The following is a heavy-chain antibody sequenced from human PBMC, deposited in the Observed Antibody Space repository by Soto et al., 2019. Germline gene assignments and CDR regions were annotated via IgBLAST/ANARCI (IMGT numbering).Heavy chain of an antibody. D-gene: IGHD3-3*01. J-gene: IGHJ6*03. CDR3: ASDVLRVLGWSNMDV. Sequence: EVQLVESGGGVVRPGGSLRLSCAASGFTFDDYGMRWVRQAPGKGLEWDSGINWNGGRTGYADSVKGRITISRDNAKNSLYLQMARLRAEDTAMYRCASDVLRVLGWSNMDVWGKGTTVTVSS. CDR2: INWNGGRT. CDR1: GFTFDDYG. V-gene: IGHV3-20*01.